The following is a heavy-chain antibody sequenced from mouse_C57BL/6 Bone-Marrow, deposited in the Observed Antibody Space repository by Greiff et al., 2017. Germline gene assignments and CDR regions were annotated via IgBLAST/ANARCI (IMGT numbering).Heavy chain of an antibody. CDR1: GYTFTSYG. D-gene: IGHD1-1*01. Sequence: QVQLQQSGAELARPGASVKLSCKASGYTFTSYGISWVKQRTGQGLEWIGEIYPRSGNTYYNEKFKGKATLTADESSSTAYMELRSLTSEDSAVYFCGGVVAPYYYAMDYWGQGTSVTVSS. J-gene: IGHJ4*01. V-gene: IGHV1-81*01. CDR3: GGVVAPYYYAMDY. CDR2: IYPRSGNT.